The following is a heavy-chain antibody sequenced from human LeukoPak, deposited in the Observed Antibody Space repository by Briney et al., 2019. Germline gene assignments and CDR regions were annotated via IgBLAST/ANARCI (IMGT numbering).Heavy chain of an antibody. CDR1: GGSVSSGSYY. Sequence: SETLSPTCTVSGGSVSSGSYYWSWIRQPPGKGLEWIGYIYYSGSTNYNPSLKSRVTISVDTSKNQFSLKLSSVTAADTAVYYCARSYDFWSGSPGGHFDYWGQGTLVTVSS. CDR2: IYYSGST. CDR3: ARSYDFWSGSPGGHFDY. J-gene: IGHJ4*02. V-gene: IGHV4-61*01. D-gene: IGHD3-3*01.